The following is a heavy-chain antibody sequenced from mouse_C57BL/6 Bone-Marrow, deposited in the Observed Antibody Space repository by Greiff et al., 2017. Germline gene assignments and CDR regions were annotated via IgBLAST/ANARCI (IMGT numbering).Heavy chain of an antibody. CDR1: GYTFTSYW. V-gene: IGHV1-55*01. Sequence: QVQLKQPGAELVKPGASVKMSCKASGYTFTSYWITWVKQKPGQGLEWIGDIFPGSGSTNYNEKFKSKATLTVDTSSSTAYMQLSSLTSEDSAVYYGARSGTMITVDYWGQGTTLTVSS. CDR3: ARSGTMITVDY. D-gene: IGHD2-4*01. CDR2: IFPGSGST. J-gene: IGHJ2*01.